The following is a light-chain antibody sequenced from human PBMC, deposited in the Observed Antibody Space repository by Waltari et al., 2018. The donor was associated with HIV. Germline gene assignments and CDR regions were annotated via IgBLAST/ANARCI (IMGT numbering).Light chain of an antibody. CDR1: SGSIASNY. CDR2: QNN. V-gene: IGLV6-57*03. J-gene: IGLJ3*02. Sequence: FILTQPPSVSGSPGKTVNISCTRSSGSIASNYLQWLQQRPGSAPINVIYQNNQRASGVADRFSGSIDRSSNSASLTISGLKTEDEADFFCQSYDTSNSHWVFGGGTKLTVL. CDR3: QSYDTSNSHWV.